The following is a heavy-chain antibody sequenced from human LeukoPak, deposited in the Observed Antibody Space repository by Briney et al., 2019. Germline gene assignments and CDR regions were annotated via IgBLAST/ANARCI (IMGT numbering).Heavy chain of an antibody. J-gene: IGHJ4*02. CDR2: IIPIFGTA. D-gene: IGHD1-26*01. Sequence: GSSVKVSCKASGGTFSSYAISRVRQAPGQGLEWMGGIIPIFGTANYAQKLQGRVTMTTDTSTSTLYMELRSLRSDDTAVYYCAREVGARDFDYWGQGTLVTVSS. V-gene: IGHV1-69*05. CDR3: AREVGARDFDY. CDR1: GGTFSSYA.